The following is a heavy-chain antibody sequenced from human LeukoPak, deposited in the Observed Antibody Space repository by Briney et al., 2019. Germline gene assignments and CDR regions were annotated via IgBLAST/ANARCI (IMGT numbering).Heavy chain of an antibody. V-gene: IGHV4-59*08. CDR1: GGSISSYY. CDR3: ARGDYYDSSGYPIDY. CDR2: IYYSGST. D-gene: IGHD3-22*01. Sequence: SETLSLTCTVSGGSISSYYWSWIRQPPGKGLEWIGYIYYSGSTNYNPSLKSRVTISVDTSKNQFSLNLSSVTAADTAVYYCARGDYYDSSGYPIDYWGQGTLVTVSS. J-gene: IGHJ4*02.